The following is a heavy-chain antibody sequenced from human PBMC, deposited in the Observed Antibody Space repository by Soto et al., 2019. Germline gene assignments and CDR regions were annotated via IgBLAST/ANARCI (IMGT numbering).Heavy chain of an antibody. CDR2: VHYTGTS. J-gene: IGHJ6*02. CDR3: ARRKDSSRYFYGMDV. Sequence: QVALQQWGAGLLKPSQTLSLTCAVYGESFNDYFWTWIRQSPGGGLEWLAEVHYTGTSYYNPSLQSRLAVSVDTSRNQFSLNLTSLTAADTATYYCARRKDSSRYFYGMDVWGPGTTVVVSS. D-gene: IGHD6-13*01. V-gene: IGHV4-34*02. CDR1: GESFNDYF.